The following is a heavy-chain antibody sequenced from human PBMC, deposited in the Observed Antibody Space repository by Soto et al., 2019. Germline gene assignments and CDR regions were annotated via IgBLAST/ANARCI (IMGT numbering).Heavy chain of an antibody. CDR2: IWHDGNNK. CDR3: ASDLVGASDSYGLDV. D-gene: IGHD1-26*01. Sequence: WGSLRLSCAASGFTFSNYGMHWVRQAPGKGLEWVAIIWHDGNNKYYADSVRGRFIISRDNSKNRLYLQMNSLRAEDTAVYYCASDLVGASDSYGLDVWGQGTPVTVSS. V-gene: IGHV3-33*01. CDR1: GFTFSNYG. J-gene: IGHJ6*02.